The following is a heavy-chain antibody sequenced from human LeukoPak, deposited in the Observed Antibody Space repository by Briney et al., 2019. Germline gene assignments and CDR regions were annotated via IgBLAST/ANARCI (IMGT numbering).Heavy chain of an antibody. D-gene: IGHD3-22*01. CDR1: GGTFSSYA. V-gene: IGHV1-69*05. CDR3: ARNYYDSSGPDYFDY. CDR2: IISIFGTA. Sequence: SVKVPCKASGGTFSSYAISWVRQAPGQGLEWMGGIISIFGTANYAQKFQGRVTITTDGSTSTAYMELSSLRSEDTAVYYCARNYYDSSGPDYFDYWGQGTLVTVSS. J-gene: IGHJ4*02.